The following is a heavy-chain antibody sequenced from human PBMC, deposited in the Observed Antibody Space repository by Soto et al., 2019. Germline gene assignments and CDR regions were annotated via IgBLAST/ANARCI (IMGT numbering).Heavy chain of an antibody. CDR3: AGRPIDDFWSGFFDY. J-gene: IGHJ4*02. CDR2: VYYARA. D-gene: IGHD3-3*01. V-gene: IGHV4-39*01. Sequence: SETLSLTCTVSGDSISSSAFCWVWIRQPPGKGLEWIGGVYYARAYYNPSLESRVTISEDTSKGQLSLKLSSVSAADTAVYYCAGRPIDDFWSGFFDYWGQGAVVTVSS. CDR1: GDSISSSAFC.